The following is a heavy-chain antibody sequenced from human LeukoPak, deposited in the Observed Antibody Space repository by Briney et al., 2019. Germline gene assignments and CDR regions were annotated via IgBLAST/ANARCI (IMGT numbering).Heavy chain of an antibody. CDR1: GFAFNTYA. D-gene: IGHD3-10*01. J-gene: IGHJ4*02. CDR3: AKGSRDSRPYYFDF. CDR2: ITDSGGHT. Sequence: PGGSLRLSCAASGFAFNTYAMSWVRQAPGKGLEWVSAITDSGGHTYHADSVKGRFTISRDNSQSTLYLQMNSLRAEDTAVYYCAKGSRDSRPYYFDFWGQGTLVTVSS. V-gene: IGHV3-23*01.